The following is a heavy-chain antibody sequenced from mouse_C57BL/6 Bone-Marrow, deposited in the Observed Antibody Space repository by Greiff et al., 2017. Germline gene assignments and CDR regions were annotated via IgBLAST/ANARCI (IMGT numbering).Heavy chain of an antibody. V-gene: IGHV7-1*01. CDR3: ARDHHYYGLDY. CDR1: GFTFSDFY. J-gene: IGHJ2*01. D-gene: IGHD1-2*01. Sequence: EVQRVESGGGLVQSGRSLRLSCATSGFTFSDFYLEWVRQAPGKGLEWIAARRNKANDYTTEYRASVKGRFIVSRDTSQSILYLQMNALRSEDTAIYYCARDHHYYGLDYWGQGTTLTVAS. CDR2: RRNKANDYTT.